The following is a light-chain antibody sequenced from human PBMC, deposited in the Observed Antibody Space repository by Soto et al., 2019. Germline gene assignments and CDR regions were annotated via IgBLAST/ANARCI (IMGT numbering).Light chain of an antibody. CDR1: QSVGSN. Sequence: EIVMTQSPDTLSVSPGETATLSCRASQSVGSNLAWYQQKPGQAPRLLISDASTRAAGLPARFSGSGSGTDFTLTITSLQSEDFAVYYCQQSNNLPKTFGQGTKVEIK. CDR3: QQSNNLPKT. CDR2: DAS. J-gene: IGKJ1*01. V-gene: IGKV3-15*01.